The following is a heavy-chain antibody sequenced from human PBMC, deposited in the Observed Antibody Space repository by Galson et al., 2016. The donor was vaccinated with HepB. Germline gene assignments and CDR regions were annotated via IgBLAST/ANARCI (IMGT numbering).Heavy chain of an antibody. J-gene: IGHJ3*02. V-gene: IGHV3-53*01. CDR3: ARNMYGAATNYIGDVFDI. Sequence: SLRLSCAASGFTFSSYAMSWVRQAPGKGLEWVSVLYRDGSTYYADSVEGRFTISRDNSRNTLYLQMNSLRAEDTAMYYCARNMYGAATNYIGDVFDIWGQGTMVTVSS. D-gene: IGHD3-10*01. CDR2: LYRDGST. CDR1: GFTFSSYA.